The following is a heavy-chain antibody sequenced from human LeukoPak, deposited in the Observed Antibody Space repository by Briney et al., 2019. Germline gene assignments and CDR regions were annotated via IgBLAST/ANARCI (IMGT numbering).Heavy chain of an antibody. D-gene: IGHD3-9*01. Sequence: GGSLRLSCAASGFTFSSYAMSWVRQAPGKGLEWVANIKQDGSEKYYVDSVKGRLTISRDNAKNFLYLQMNSLRAEDTAVYYCARTYYDILTGYNPYFDYWGQGILVTVSS. J-gene: IGHJ4*02. V-gene: IGHV3-7*01. CDR1: GFTFSSYA. CDR2: IKQDGSEK. CDR3: ARTYYDILTGYNPYFDY.